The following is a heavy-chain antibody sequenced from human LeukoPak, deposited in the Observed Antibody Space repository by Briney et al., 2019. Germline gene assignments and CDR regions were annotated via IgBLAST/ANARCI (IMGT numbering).Heavy chain of an antibody. J-gene: IGHJ5*02. D-gene: IGHD3-22*01. CDR3: ARRAARSYYYDSSGNWFDP. Sequence: SETLSLTCTVSGGSISSYYWSWIRQPPGKGLEWIGYIYYSGSTNYNPSLKSRVTISVDTSKNQFSLKLSSVTAADTAVYYCARRAARSYYYDSSGNWFDPWGQGTLVTVSS. V-gene: IGHV4-59*08. CDR2: IYYSGST. CDR1: GGSISSYY.